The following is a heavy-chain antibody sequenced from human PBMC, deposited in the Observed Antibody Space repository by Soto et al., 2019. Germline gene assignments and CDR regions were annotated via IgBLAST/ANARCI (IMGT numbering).Heavy chain of an antibody. J-gene: IGHJ4*02. CDR3: AREGSGNYVRY. D-gene: IGHD3-10*01. CDR1: GFTVSSNY. Sequence: EVQLVETGGGLVQPGGSLRLSCAASGFTVSSNYMSWVRQAPGKGLEWVSVIYSGGSTYYADFVKGRFTISRYNSNDTLYLQMNSLRAEDPAVYYCAREGSGNYVRYWGQGTLVTVFS. CDR2: IYSGGST. V-gene: IGHV3-66*01.